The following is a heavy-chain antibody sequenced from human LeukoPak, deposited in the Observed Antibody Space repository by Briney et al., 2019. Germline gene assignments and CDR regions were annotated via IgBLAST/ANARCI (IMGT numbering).Heavy chain of an antibody. J-gene: IGHJ5*02. D-gene: IGHD3-10*01. CDR3: ARDRLKGYYGSGSYYS. CDR1: GGSFSGYY. Sequence: PSETLSLTCAVYGGSFSGYYWSWIRQPPGKGLEWIGGINHSGSTNYNPSLKSRVTISVDTSKNQFSLKLSSVTAADTAVYYCARDRLKGYYGSGSYYSWGQGTLVTVSS. CDR2: INHSGST. V-gene: IGHV4-34*01.